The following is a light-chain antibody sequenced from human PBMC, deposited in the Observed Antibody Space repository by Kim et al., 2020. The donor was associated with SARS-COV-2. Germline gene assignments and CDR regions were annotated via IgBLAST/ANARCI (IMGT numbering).Light chain of an antibody. V-gene: IGKV1-33*01. CDR1: LDISNN. Sequence: DIQMTQSPSFLSASVGDRVTITCQASLDISNNLNWYQQRPGKAPKLLIYDASLLETGAPSRVSGSRSGTEFTLTISNLQPEDVATYYCQQYDNVRLTFGGGTKVDIK. CDR3: QQYDNVRLT. J-gene: IGKJ4*01. CDR2: DAS.